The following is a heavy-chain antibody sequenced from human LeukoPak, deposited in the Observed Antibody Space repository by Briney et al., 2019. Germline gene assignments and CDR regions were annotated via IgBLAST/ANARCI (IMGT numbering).Heavy chain of an antibody. D-gene: IGHD2-21*02. J-gene: IGHJ4*02. CDR2: IWYDGSNK. Sequence: PGGSLRLSCAASGFTFSSYWMHWVRQAPGKGLEWVAVIWYDGSNKYYADSVKGRFTISRDNSKNTLYLQMNSLRAEDTAVYYCAKSESKGWGGDCYVAFDYWGQGTLVTVSS. CDR3: AKSESKGWGGDCYVAFDY. CDR1: GFTFSSYW. V-gene: IGHV3-33*06.